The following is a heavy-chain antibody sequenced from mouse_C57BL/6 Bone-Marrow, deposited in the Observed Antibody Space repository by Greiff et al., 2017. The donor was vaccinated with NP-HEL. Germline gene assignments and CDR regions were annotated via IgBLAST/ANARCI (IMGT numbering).Heavy chain of an antibody. CDR2: INPGSGGT. D-gene: IGHD1-1*01. CDR1: GYAFTNYL. CDR3: ARSAFYYYGSRRFAY. Sequence: VQLQQSGAELVRPGPSVKVSCKASGYAFTNYLIEWVKQRPGQGLEWIGVINPGSGGTNYNEKFKGKATLTADKSSSTAYMQLSSLTSEDSAVYFCARSAFYYYGSRRFAYWGQGTLVTVSA. J-gene: IGHJ3*01. V-gene: IGHV1-54*01.